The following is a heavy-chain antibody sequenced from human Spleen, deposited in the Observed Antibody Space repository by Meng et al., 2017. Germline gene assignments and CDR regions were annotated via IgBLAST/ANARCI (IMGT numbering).Heavy chain of an antibody. J-gene: IGHJ4*02. V-gene: IGHV1-18*01. CDR2: VDTYTGTT. CDR3: VRDEDISAAGYLFGDY. Sequence: ASVKVSCKASSSTFTNYGITWVRQAPGQGLVWMGWVDTYTGTTNYAQSLQGRVTMTTDTSTSTAYMELRSLRSDDTAVYYCVRDEDISAAGYLFGDYWGQGTLVTVSS. D-gene: IGHD6-13*01. CDR1: SSTFTNYG.